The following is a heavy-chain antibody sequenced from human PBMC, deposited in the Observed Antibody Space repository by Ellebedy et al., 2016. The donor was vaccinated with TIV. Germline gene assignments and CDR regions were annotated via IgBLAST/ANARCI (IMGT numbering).Heavy chain of an antibody. Sequence: GESLKISXAASGFTFSSYSMNWVRQAPGKGLEWVSSISSSSSYIYYADSVKGRFTISRDNAKNSLYLQMNSLRAEDTALYYCAKEDSSSWYSWFNPWGQGTLVTVSS. J-gene: IGHJ5*02. CDR1: GFTFSSYS. CDR2: ISSSSSYI. CDR3: AKEDSSSWYSWFNP. D-gene: IGHD6-13*01. V-gene: IGHV3-21*04.